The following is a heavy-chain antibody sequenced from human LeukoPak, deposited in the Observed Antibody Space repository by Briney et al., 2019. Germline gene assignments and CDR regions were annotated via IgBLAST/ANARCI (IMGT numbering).Heavy chain of an antibody. D-gene: IGHD2-8*01. CDR2: IYSGGST. V-gene: IGHV3-53*04. CDR3: ARGCTNGACPYYYGMDV. J-gene: IGHJ6*02. Sequence: GGSLRLSCAASGFTVSSNYMSWVRRAPGKGLEWVSIIYSGGSTYYADPVKGRFTISRHNSENTLYLQMNSLRAEDTAVYYCARGCTNGACPYYYGMDVWGQGTTVTVSS. CDR1: GFTVSSNY.